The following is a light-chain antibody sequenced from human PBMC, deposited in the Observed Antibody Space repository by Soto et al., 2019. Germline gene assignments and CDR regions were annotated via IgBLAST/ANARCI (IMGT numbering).Light chain of an antibody. V-gene: IGKV3-11*01. CDR2: DAS. J-gene: IGKJ4*01. CDR1: QSISSH. Sequence: EIVLTQSPATLSLSPGERATLSWRASQSISSHLAWYQQKPGQAPRLLMYDASNRATGILARFSGSGSGTDFTLTISSLEPEDFAVYYCQQRSTWPLTFGGGTKVEIK. CDR3: QQRSTWPLT.